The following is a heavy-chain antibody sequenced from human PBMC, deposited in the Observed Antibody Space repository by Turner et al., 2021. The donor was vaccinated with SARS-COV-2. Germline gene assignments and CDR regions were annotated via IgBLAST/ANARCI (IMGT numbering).Heavy chain of an antibody. J-gene: IGHJ2*01. D-gene: IGHD2-2*01. V-gene: IGHV1-8*03. Sequence: QLQLVQSGAEVKKPGASVKVSCKASGYTFTSYDINWVRQATGQGLERMGWMKPDSGNKAYAKKFQGGVTITRNTYISTANMELSSLRSEDTAVYYCARGGYCSSTSCSPYWYFDLWGRGTLVTVSS. CDR1: GYTFTSYD. CDR2: MKPDSGNK. CDR3: ARGGYCSSTSCSPYWYFDL.